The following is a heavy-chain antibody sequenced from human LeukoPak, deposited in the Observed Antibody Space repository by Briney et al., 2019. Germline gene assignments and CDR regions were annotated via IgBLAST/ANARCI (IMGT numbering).Heavy chain of an antibody. CDR2: ISGSGGST. J-gene: IGHJ4*02. Sequence: PGGSLRLSCAASGFTFSSYAMSWVRQAPGKGLEWVSAISGSGGSTYYADSVKGRVTISRDNSKNTLYLQMNSLRAEDTAVYYCAKDREQLEHLFDYWGQGTLVTVSS. CDR3: AKDREQLEHLFDY. CDR1: GFTFSSYA. D-gene: IGHD6-6*01. V-gene: IGHV3-23*01.